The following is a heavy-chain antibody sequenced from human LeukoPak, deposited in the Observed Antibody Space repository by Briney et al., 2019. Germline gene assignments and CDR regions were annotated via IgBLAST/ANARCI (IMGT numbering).Heavy chain of an antibody. CDR3: ARGLMEGYCSGGSCYSPYFDY. CDR2: IIPIFGTA. D-gene: IGHD2-15*01. J-gene: IGHJ4*02. CDR1: GGTFSSYA. Sequence: SVKASCKASGGTFSSYAISWVRQAPGQGLEWMGRIIPIFGTANYAQKFQGRVTITTDEYTSTAYMELSSLRSEDTAVYYCARGLMEGYCSGGSCYSPYFDYWGQGTLVTVSS. V-gene: IGHV1-69*05.